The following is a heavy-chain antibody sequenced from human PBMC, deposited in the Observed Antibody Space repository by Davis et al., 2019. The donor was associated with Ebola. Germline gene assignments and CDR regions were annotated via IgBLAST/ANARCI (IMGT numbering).Heavy chain of an antibody. D-gene: IGHD3-3*01. J-gene: IGHJ3*02. CDR2: ISYSGST. Sequence: MPSETLSLTCTVSGDSITSGGYYWSWIRQHPGKGLEWIGYISYSGSTDYNPSLKSRVTISVDTSKSQFSLRLASVTAADTAVYYCARDTPRGENAFDIWGQGTTVTVSS. V-gene: IGHV4-31*03. CDR3: ARDTPRGENAFDI. CDR1: GDSITSGGYY.